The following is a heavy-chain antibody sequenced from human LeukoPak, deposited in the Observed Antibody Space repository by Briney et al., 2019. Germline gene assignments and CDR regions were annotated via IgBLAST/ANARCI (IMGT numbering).Heavy chain of an antibody. CDR2: IYHSGST. CDR3: ARGSDSSRATYFDY. J-gene: IGHJ4*02. CDR1: GGSLSSGGSS. D-gene: IGHD3-22*01. Sequence: SQTLSLTCAVSGGSLSSGGSSWSWIRQPPGTGLEWLGYIYHSGSTYYNPSLKSRVTISVDRSKNQFSLKLSSVTAADTAVYYCARGSDSSRATYFDYWGQGTLVTVSS. V-gene: IGHV4-30-2*01.